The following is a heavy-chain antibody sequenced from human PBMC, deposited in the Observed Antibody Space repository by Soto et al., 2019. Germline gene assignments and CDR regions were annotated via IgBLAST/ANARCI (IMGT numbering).Heavy chain of an antibody. J-gene: IGHJ4*02. V-gene: IGHV3-21*01. D-gene: IGHD6-13*01. CDR2: ISSSSSYI. CDR3: ARTAGTLETDY. Sequence: EVQLVESGGGLVKPGGSLRLSCAASGFTFSSYSMNWVRQAPGKGLEWVSSISSSSSYIYYADSVKGRFTIARDNAKNSLYLQMNSLRAEDTAVYDCARTAGTLETDYWGQGTLVTVSS. CDR1: GFTFSSYS.